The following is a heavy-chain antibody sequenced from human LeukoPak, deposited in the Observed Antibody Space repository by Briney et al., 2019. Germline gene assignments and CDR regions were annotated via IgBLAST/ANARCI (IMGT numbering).Heavy chain of an antibody. V-gene: IGHV4-38-2*02. CDR2: IYHSGST. CDR3: AREPVPLRYFDWSSFDY. D-gene: IGHD3-9*01. J-gene: IGHJ4*02. Sequence: SETLSLTCTVSGYSISSGYYWGWIRQPPGKGQEWIGSIYHSGSTYYNPSLKSRVTISVDTSKNQFSLKLSSVTAADTAVYYCAREPVPLRYFDWSSFDYWGQGTLVTVSS. CDR1: GYSISSGYY.